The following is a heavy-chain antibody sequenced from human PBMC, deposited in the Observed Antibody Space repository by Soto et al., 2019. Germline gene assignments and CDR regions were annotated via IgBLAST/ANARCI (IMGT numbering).Heavy chain of an antibody. J-gene: IGHJ5*02. CDR2: IYYSGST. Sequence: PSETLSLTCTVSGGSISSGGYYWSWIRQDPGQGLEWIVYIYYSGSTYYNPSLKSRVTISVDTSKNQFSLKLSSVTAADTAVYYCARVAGYRSSNWFDAWGQGTLVTVSS. CDR3: ARVAGYRSSNWFDA. V-gene: IGHV4-31*03. D-gene: IGHD3-16*02. CDR1: GGSISSGGYY.